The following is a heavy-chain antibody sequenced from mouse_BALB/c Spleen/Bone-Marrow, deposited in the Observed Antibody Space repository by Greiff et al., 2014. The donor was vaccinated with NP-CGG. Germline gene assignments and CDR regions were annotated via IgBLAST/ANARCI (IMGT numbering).Heavy chain of an antibody. J-gene: IGHJ4*01. CDR3: ARDDVWYAMDY. CDR2: INSNGGST. Sequence: DVQLQESGGGLVQPGGSLKLSCAASGFTFSSYGMSWVRQTPDKRLELVATINSNGGSTYYPDSVKGRFTISRDNAKNTLYLQMSSLKSEDTAMYYCARDDVWYAMDYWGQGTSVTVSS. V-gene: IGHV5-6-3*01. CDR1: GFTFSSYG.